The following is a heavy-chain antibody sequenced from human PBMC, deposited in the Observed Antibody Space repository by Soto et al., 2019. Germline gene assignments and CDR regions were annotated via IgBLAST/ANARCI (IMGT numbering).Heavy chain of an antibody. V-gene: IGHV4-34*01. CDR3: ARFPVDYGDYVYDY. CDR1: GGAFSGDY. Sequence: SETLSLTCAVYGGAFSGDYWSWIRQPPGKGLEWIGEINHSGSTNYNPSLKSRVTISVDTAKNQCSLKLSSVTAADTAVYYCARFPVDYGDYVYDYWGQGTLVTVSS. D-gene: IGHD4-17*01. CDR2: INHSGST. J-gene: IGHJ4*02.